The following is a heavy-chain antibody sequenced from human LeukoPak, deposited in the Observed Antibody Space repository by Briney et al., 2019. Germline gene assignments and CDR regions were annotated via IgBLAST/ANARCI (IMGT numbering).Heavy chain of an antibody. CDR3: ARHDHDGGPINWFDP. D-gene: IGHD2-15*01. CDR1: GDSVSSRNSY. CDR2: ISYSGTT. J-gene: IGHJ5*02. V-gene: IGHV4-39*01. Sequence: SETLSLTCSVSGDSVSSRNSYWGWIRQPPGKGLEWIATISYSGTTFYNPSLKSRFAISADTSRNDFSLKMTSLTAADTALYFCARHDHDGGPINWFDPWGQGTLVTVSS.